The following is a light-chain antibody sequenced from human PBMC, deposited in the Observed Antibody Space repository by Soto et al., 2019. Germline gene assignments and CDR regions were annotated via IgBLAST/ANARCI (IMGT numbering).Light chain of an antibody. CDR2: AAS. V-gene: IGKV1-9*01. CDR3: QQLNNYPRT. J-gene: IGKJ1*01. Sequence: DIQLTQSPSFLSASVGDRVTITCRASQGISSYLAWYQQKPGKAPKLLIHAASTLQSGVLSRFSGSGSGTEFTLTISSLQPEDFATYYCQQLNNYPRTFGQGTKVEIK. CDR1: QGISSY.